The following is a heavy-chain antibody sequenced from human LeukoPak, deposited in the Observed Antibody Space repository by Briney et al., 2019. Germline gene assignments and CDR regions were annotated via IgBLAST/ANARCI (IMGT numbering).Heavy chain of an antibody. CDR3: TRGAGSTTSNDAFDI. CDR2: FFYTGNT. J-gene: IGHJ3*02. V-gene: IGHV4-30-4*07. CDR1: GGSISSSSYS. D-gene: IGHD1-1*01. Sequence: PSETLSLTCTVSGGSISSSSYSWGWIRQPPGKGLEWIGYFFYTGNTYYNASLKSRVTISVDTSKNQSSLKVSSVTAADTAVYYCTRGAGSTTSNDAFDIWGQGTMVTVSS.